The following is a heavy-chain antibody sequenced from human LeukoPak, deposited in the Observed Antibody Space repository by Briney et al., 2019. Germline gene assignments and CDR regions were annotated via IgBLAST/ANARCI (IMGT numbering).Heavy chain of an antibody. Sequence: GGSLRLSCAASGFPFSNYAMSWVRQTPGKGLEWVSVISGTGDNTYYTDSVKGRFTISRDSSKNTLYLQMNSLRVEDTAVYYCAKHLWRDLLWFGEGYYVDYWGQGTLVTASS. D-gene: IGHD3-10*01. CDR3: AKHLWRDLLWFGEGYYVDY. V-gene: IGHV3-23*01. J-gene: IGHJ4*02. CDR1: GFPFSNYA. CDR2: ISGTGDNT.